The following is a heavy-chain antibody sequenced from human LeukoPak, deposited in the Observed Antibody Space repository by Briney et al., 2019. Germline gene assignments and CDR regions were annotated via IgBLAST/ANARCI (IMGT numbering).Heavy chain of an antibody. Sequence: GGSLRLSCAASGFTFSSYSMNWVRQAPGKGLEWVSSISSSSSYIYYADSVKGRFTISRDNAKNSLYLQMNSLRAEDTAVYYCARDEYGSSGYYPEDYYYYYGMDVWGQGTTVTVSS. CDR3: ARDEYGSSGYYPEDYYYYYGMDV. CDR2: ISSSSSYI. CDR1: GFTFSSYS. V-gene: IGHV3-21*01. J-gene: IGHJ6*02. D-gene: IGHD3-22*01.